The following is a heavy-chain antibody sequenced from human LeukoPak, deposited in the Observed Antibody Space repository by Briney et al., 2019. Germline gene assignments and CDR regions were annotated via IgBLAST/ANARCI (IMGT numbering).Heavy chain of an antibody. V-gene: IGHV1-2*02. J-gene: IGHJ4*02. Sequence: ASVKVSCKASGYTFTGYYMHWVRQAPGQGLEWMGWINPNSGGTSYAQKFQGRVTMTRDTSISTAYMELSSLRSDDTALYYCARTPRYSSTSGGIYQMNFDYWGQGTLVTVSS. CDR1: GYTFTGYY. CDR2: INPNSGGT. D-gene: IGHD6-13*01. CDR3: ARTPRYSSTSGGIYQMNFDY.